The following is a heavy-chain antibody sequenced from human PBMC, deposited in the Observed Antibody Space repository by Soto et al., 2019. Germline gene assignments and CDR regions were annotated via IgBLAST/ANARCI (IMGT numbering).Heavy chain of an antibody. J-gene: IGHJ4*02. CDR1: GSTFTSSV. CDR3: ASYADGPNRPPYDY. CDR2: LGLIPRHT. D-gene: IGHD2-8*01. V-gene: IGHV3-23*01. Sequence: GGSLRLSCAASGSTFTSSVMAWVRRPPGRGMERNSSLGLIPRHTFYADSVKGRFTISRDNSRTTLYLQMTGLTFDNTAVYYCASYADGPNRPPYDYWGQGTQVTVSS.